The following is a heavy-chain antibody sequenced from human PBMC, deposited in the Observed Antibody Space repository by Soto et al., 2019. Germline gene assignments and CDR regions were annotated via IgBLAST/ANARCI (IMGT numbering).Heavy chain of an antibody. J-gene: IGHJ6*03. D-gene: IGHD6-19*01. V-gene: IGHV3-11*01. CDR3: AREKAAVAAPHYYYYYYMDV. CDR1: GFTFSDYY. Sequence: PGGSLRLSCAASGFTFSDYYMSWIRQAPGKGLEWVSYISSSGSTIYYADSVKGRFTISRDNAKNSLYLQMNSPRAEDTAVYYCAREKAAVAAPHYYYYYYMDVWGKGTTVTVSS. CDR2: ISSSGSTI.